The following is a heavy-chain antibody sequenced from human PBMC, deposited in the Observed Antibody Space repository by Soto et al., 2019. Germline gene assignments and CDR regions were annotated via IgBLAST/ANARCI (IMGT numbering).Heavy chain of an antibody. D-gene: IGHD2-15*01. CDR1: GFTFSSYA. CDR2: ISYDGSNK. CDR3: ARGRWDCSGGSCYSWVDYYYGMDV. J-gene: IGHJ6*02. V-gene: IGHV3-30-3*01. Sequence: GGSLRLSCAASGFTFSSYAMHWVRQAPGKGLEWVAVISYDGSNKYYEDSVKGRFTISRDNSKNTLYLKMNSLRAEDTAVYYCARGRWDCSGGSCYSWVDYYYGMDVWGQGTTVTVSS.